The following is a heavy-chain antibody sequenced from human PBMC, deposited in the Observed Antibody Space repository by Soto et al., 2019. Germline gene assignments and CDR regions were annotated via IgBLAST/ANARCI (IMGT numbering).Heavy chain of an antibody. V-gene: IGHV3-23*01. CDR2: ISGTGGTT. J-gene: IGHJ4*02. CDR3: AKFFVETGGSSGWPWSFHF. D-gene: IGHD6-25*01. Sequence: EVQLLESGGGLVQPGGSLRLSCAASGFTFSSYAMSWVRQAPGKGPEWVSAISGTGGTTYYADSVKGRFNISRDNSRNTLHLQMNSLRAEDTAIYYCAKFFVETGGSSGWPWSFHFWGQGTLVTVSS. CDR1: GFTFSSYA.